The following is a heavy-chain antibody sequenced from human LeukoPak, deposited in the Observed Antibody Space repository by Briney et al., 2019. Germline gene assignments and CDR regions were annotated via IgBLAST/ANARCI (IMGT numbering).Heavy chain of an antibody. CDR3: ARVGATGFDY. Sequence: SETLSLTCTVSGGSISSYYWSWIRRPPGKGLEWIGYIYYSGSTNYNPSLKSRVTISVDTSKNQFSLKLSSVTAADTAVYYCARVGATGFDYWGQGTLVTVSS. CDR1: GGSISSYY. V-gene: IGHV4-59*08. D-gene: IGHD1-26*01. CDR2: IYYSGST. J-gene: IGHJ4*02.